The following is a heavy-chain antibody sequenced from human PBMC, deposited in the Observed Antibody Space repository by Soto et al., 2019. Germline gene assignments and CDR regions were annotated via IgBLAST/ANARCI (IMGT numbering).Heavy chain of an antibody. V-gene: IGHV4-31*03. CDR2: IYYSGST. CDR1: GGSISSGGYY. Sequence: SETLSLTCTVSGGSISSGGYYWSWIRQHPGKGLEWIGYIYYSGSTYYNPSLKSRVTISVDTSKNQFSLKLSSVTAADTAVYYCARDDYTGYYGMDVWGQGTTVTVSS. J-gene: IGHJ6*02. CDR3: ARDDYTGYYGMDV. D-gene: IGHD4-4*01.